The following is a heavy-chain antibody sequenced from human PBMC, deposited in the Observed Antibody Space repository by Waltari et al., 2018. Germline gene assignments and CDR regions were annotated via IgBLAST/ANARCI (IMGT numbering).Heavy chain of an antibody. J-gene: IGHJ3*01. Sequence: EVQVVESGGGLVQPGGSLRLSCIASGFTFSDYYMSWVRQAPGKGREWVANLNTDGSLIWYVDSVKGRFTISRDNAKNSVFLQLSSLRADDTAVYYCARDSAFCNGCAVDLWGQGTMVSVSS. CDR3: ARDSAFCNGCAVDL. D-gene: IGHD2-8*01. CDR2: LNTDGSLI. CDR1: GFTFSDYY. V-gene: IGHV3-7*03.